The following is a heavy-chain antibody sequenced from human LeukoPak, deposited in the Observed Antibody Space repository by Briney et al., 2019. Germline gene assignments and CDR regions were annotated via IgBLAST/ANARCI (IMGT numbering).Heavy chain of an antibody. D-gene: IGHD6-19*01. Sequence: GGSLRLSCEVSGFTFSLYWMNWVRQAPGKGLEWVSYISSSGSTIYYADSVKGRFTISRDNAKNSLYLQMNSLRAEDTAVYYCARDGSGYSSGGFDYWGQGTLVTVSS. CDR2: ISSSGSTI. CDR3: ARDGSGYSSGGFDY. V-gene: IGHV3-48*03. CDR1: GFTFSLYW. J-gene: IGHJ4*02.